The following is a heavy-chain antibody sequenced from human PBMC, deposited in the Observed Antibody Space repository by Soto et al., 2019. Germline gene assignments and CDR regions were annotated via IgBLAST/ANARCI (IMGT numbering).Heavy chain of an antibody. CDR2: ISSSGSTI. V-gene: IGHV3-11*01. D-gene: IGHD3-10*01. Sequence: QVQLVESGGGLVKPGGSLRLSCAASGFTFSDYYMSWIRQAPGKGLEWVSYISSSGSTIYYADSVKGRFTISRDNAKNSMYLQMNSLRAEDTAVYYCASLYGSGSYFGYDDGMDVWGKGTTVNVSS. CDR1: GFTFSDYY. CDR3: ASLYGSGSYFGYDDGMDV. J-gene: IGHJ6*04.